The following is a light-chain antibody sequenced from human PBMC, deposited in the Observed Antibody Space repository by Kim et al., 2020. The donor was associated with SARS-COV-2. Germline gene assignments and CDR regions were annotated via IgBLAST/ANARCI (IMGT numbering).Light chain of an antibody. Sequence: DILMTQSPSTLSVSPGERATISCRASQAIGTYLVWFQQKPGQAPRLLISAASTRETGIPARFSGSGSGTDFALTISSLQSEDVAAYYCQKYTDWPGTFGQGTRLDIK. CDR1: QAIGTY. V-gene: IGKV3-15*01. CDR2: AAS. CDR3: QKYTDWPGT. J-gene: IGKJ5*01.